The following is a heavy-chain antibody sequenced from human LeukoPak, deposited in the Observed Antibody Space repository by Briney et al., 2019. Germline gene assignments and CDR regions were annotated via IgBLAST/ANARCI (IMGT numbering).Heavy chain of an antibody. CDR2: INHSGST. J-gene: IGHJ4*02. CDR3: ARRRYDFWSGYYGY. V-gene: IGHV4-34*01. Sequence: LRLSCAASGLTFSSYAMHWVRQAPGKGLEWIGEINHSGSTNYNPSLKSRVTISVDTSKNQFSLKLSSVTAADTAVYYCARRRYDFWSGYYGYWGQGTLVTVSS. CDR1: GLTFSSYA. D-gene: IGHD3-3*01.